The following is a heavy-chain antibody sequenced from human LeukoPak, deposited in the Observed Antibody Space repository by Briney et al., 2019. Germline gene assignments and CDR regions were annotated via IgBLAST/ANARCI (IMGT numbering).Heavy chain of an antibody. V-gene: IGHV3-13*01. CDR3: ATSKYSGSY. J-gene: IGHJ4*02. CDR1: GFTFSSYD. D-gene: IGHD1-26*01. CDR2: STAGDT. Sequence: GGSLRLSCAASGFTFSSYDMHWVRPATGKGLEWVSVSTAGDTYYPGSVKGRFTISRDNSKNTLYLQMNSLRAEDTAVYYCATSKYSGSYWGQGTLVTVSS.